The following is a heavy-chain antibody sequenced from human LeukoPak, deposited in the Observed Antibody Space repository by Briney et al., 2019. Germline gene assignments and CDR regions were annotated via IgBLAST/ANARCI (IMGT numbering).Heavy chain of an antibody. CDR3: APATSYAFDI. D-gene: IGHD5-12*01. CDR1: GFTFSSYW. Sequence: GGSLRLSCAASGFTFSSYWVHWVRQAPGKGLVWVSRINSDGSSTSYADSVKGRFTISRDNAKNSLYLQMNSLRAEDTAVYYCAPATSYAFDIWGQGTMVTVSS. CDR2: INSDGSST. V-gene: IGHV3-74*01. J-gene: IGHJ3*02.